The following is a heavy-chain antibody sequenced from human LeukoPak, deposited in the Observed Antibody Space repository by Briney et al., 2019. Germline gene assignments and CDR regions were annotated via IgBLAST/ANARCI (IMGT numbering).Heavy chain of an antibody. V-gene: IGHV3-15*07. Sequence: PGGSLRLSCAASGFTFSSYAMHWVRQAPGKGLEWVGRIKSKTDGGTTDYAAPVKGRFTISRDDSKNTLYLQMNSLKTEDTAVYYCTTGSLISGWYLYYWGQGTLVTVSS. CDR3: TTGSLISGWYLYY. D-gene: IGHD6-19*01. J-gene: IGHJ4*02. CDR1: GFTFSSYA. CDR2: IKSKTDGGTT.